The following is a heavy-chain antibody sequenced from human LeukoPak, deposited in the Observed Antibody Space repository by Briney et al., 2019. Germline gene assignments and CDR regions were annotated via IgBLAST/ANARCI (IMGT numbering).Heavy chain of an antibody. Sequence: GGSRRLSCAASGFTFSNYALSWARQAPGKGLGWVSAISGSGDSAYHADSVKGRFTISRDNSKNTLYLQMNSLRAEDTAVYYCANSGVFPHNPLDYWGQGTLVTVSS. CDR1: GFTFSNYA. J-gene: IGHJ4*02. CDR2: ISGSGDSA. D-gene: IGHD6-19*01. CDR3: ANSGVFPHNPLDY. V-gene: IGHV3-23*01.